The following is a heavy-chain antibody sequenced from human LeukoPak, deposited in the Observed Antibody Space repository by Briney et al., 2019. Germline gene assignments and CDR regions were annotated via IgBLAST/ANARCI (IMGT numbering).Heavy chain of an antibody. Sequence: GGSLRLSCVASRFTFSNYWMSWVRQAPGKGLEWLANIQQDGGVKYYLDSVKGRFTISGDNAKNSVYLQMNSLRAEDTAVYYCARIGYSSSSTDYWGQGTLVTVSS. J-gene: IGHJ4*02. CDR3: ARIGYSSSSTDY. CDR1: RFTFSNYW. V-gene: IGHV3-7*01. D-gene: IGHD6-6*01. CDR2: IQQDGGVK.